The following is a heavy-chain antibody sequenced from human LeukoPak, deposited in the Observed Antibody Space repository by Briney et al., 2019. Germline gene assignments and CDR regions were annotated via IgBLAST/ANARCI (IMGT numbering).Heavy chain of an antibody. CDR3: ASSTEELAAVLDLG. CDR2: ITTSSTYT. CDR1: GFSFSSYN. Sequence: GGSLRLSCEASGFSFSSYNMDWVRQTPGKGLELISSITTSSTYTFYADSVKGRFTISRDNARNSLYLQMNSLRAEDTAVYYCASSTEELAAVLDLGWGQGTLVTVSP. V-gene: IGHV3-21*01. D-gene: IGHD5-24*01. J-gene: IGHJ4*02.